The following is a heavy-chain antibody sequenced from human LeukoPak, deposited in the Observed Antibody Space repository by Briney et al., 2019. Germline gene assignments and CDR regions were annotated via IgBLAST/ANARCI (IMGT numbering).Heavy chain of an antibody. Sequence: PGGPLRLSCAASGFTFSNAWMNWVRQAPGKGLEWVGRIKSKTDGGTTDYAAPVKGRFTISRDDSKNTLYLQMNSLKTEDTAVYYCTTDSPGFYYGSGTAFDIWGQGTMVTVSS. J-gene: IGHJ3*02. CDR1: GFTFSNAW. CDR3: TTDSPGFYYGSGTAFDI. CDR2: IKSKTDGGTT. V-gene: IGHV3-15*07. D-gene: IGHD3-10*01.